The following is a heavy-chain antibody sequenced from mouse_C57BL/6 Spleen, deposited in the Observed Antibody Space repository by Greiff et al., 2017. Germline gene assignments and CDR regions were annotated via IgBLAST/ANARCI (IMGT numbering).Heavy chain of an antibody. D-gene: IGHD2-4*01. CDR3: TTNAPSGYDYDREFDY. V-gene: IGHV14-1*01. Sequence: VQLQQSGAELVRPGASVKLSCTASGFNIKDYYMHWVKQRPEQGLEWIGRIDPEDGDTEYAPKFQGKANMTADTSSNTAYLQLSSLTSEDTAVYYCTTNAPSGYDYDREFDYWGQGTTLTVSS. CDR1: GFNIKDYY. CDR2: IDPEDGDT. J-gene: IGHJ2*01.